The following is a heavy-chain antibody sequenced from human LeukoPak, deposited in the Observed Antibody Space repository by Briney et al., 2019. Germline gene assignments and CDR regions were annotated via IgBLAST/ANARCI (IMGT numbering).Heavy chain of an antibody. Sequence: ETLSLTCAVYGGSFSGYYWSWIRQPPGKGLEWVANIKQDGSEKYYVDSVKGRFTISRDNAKNSLYLQMNSLRAEDTAVYYCARDGYRYWGQGTLVTVSS. D-gene: IGHD5-24*01. V-gene: IGHV3-7*01. CDR1: GGSFSGYY. CDR3: ARDGYRY. CDR2: IKQDGSEK. J-gene: IGHJ4*02.